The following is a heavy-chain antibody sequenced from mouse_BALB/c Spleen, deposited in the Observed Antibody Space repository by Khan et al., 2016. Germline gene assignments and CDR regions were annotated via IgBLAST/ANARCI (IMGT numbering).Heavy chain of an antibody. CDR3: TRGESTMIRGFAY. J-gene: IGHJ3*01. CDR2: TFPSDSYT. CDR1: GYTFTSYW. V-gene: IGHV1S126*01. Sequence: QVQLQQPGAELVRPGASVKLSCKASGYTFTSYWINWMKQRPGQGLEWIGNTFPSDSYTNHNQKFRDKATLTVDKSSSTAYMQLSSPTSEDSAVYYCTRGESTMIRGFAYWGQGTLVTVSA. D-gene: IGHD2-4*01.